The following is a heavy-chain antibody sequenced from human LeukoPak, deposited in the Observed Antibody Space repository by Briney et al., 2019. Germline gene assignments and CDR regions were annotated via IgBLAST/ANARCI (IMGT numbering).Heavy chain of an antibody. CDR1: GGSISSGSYY. D-gene: IGHD3-3*01. CDR2: IYTSGST. J-gene: IGHJ3*02. Sequence: PSQTLSLTCTVSGGSISSGSYYWSWIRQPAGKGLEWIGRIYTSGSTNYNPSLKSRVTISVDTSKNQFSLKLSSVTAADTAVYYCAREVSRLSDAFDIWGQGTMVTVSS. CDR3: AREVSRLSDAFDI. V-gene: IGHV4-61*02.